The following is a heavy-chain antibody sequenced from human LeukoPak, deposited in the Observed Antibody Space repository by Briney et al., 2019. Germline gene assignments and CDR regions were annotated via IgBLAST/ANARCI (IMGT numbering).Heavy chain of an antibody. D-gene: IGHD1-26*01. J-gene: IGHJ4*02. CDR2: FDPENGET. CDR1: GYTLTELS. V-gene: IGHV1-24*01. CDR3: ATLNSGTYSSFDF. Sequence: GASVKVSCKVSGYTLTELSVHWVRQAPGKRLEWMGGFDPENGETIYAQKFQGRVTMTEDTSTDTAYMELSSLTSDDTAVYYCATLNSGTYSSFDFWGQGTLVTVSS.